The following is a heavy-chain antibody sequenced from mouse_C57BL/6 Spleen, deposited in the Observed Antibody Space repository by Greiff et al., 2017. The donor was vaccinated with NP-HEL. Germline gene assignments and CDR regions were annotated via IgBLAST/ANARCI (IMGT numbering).Heavy chain of an antibody. Sequence: EVQLQQSGPGLVKPSQSLSLTCSVTGYSITSGYYWNWIRQFPGNKLEWMGYISYDGSNNYNPSLKNRISITRDTSKNQFFLKLNSVTTEDTATYYCARNWPHYYAMDYWGQGTSVTVSS. D-gene: IGHD4-1*01. V-gene: IGHV3-6*01. J-gene: IGHJ4*01. CDR3: ARNWPHYYAMDY. CDR1: GYSITSGYY. CDR2: ISYDGSN.